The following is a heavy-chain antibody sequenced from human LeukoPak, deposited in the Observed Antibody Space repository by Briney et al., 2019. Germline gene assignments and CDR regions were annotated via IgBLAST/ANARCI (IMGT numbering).Heavy chain of an antibody. CDR1: GYTFTDYY. V-gene: IGHV1-2*02. D-gene: IGHD2-15*01. CDR2: INPDSGVT. CDR3: ARDGTFDI. Sequence: ASVKVSCKASGYTFTDYYMHWVRQAPGQGLEWMGWINPDSGVTNYPQKFQGRVTMTRDTSSGTAYMELIRLRSDDTAVYYCARDGTFDIWGQGTMVTASS. J-gene: IGHJ3*02.